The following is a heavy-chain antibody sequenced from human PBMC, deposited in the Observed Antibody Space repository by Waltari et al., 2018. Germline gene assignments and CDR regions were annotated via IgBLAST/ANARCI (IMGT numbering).Heavy chain of an antibody. CDR3: ARDRSSSLDY. D-gene: IGHD6-6*01. J-gene: IGHJ4*02. CDR1: GFTFSSYS. CDR2: ISSSSTI. Sequence: EVQLVESGGGLVQPGGSLRLSCAASGFTFSSYSMNWVRQAPGKGLEWVSYISSSSTIYYADSVKGRFTISRDNAKNSLYLQMNSLRAEDTAVYYCARDRSSSLDYWGQGTLVTVSS. V-gene: IGHV3-48*01.